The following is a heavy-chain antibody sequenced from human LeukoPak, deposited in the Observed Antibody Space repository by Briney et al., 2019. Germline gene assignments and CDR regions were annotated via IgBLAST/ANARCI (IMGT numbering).Heavy chain of an antibody. Sequence: GASVEVSCKASGYTFTGYYMHWVRQAPGQGLEWMGWMNPNSGNTGYAQKSQGRVTMTRNTSISTAYMELSSLRSEDTAVYYCARGDKRSSWYYRYYYYYYMDVWGKGTTVTISS. CDR3: ARGDKRSSWYYRYYYYYYMDV. CDR2: MNPNSGNT. D-gene: IGHD6-13*01. J-gene: IGHJ6*03. V-gene: IGHV1-8*02. CDR1: GYTFTGYY.